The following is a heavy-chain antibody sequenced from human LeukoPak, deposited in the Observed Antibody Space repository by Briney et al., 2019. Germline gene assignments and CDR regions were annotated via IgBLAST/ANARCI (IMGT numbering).Heavy chain of an antibody. J-gene: IGHJ4*02. CDR3: ARVPRTFQLDY. CDR1: GGSFSGYY. CDR2: INHSGST. Sequence: PSETLSLTCAVYGGSFSGYYWSWIRQPPGKGLEWIGEINHSGSTNYNPSLKSRVTISVDTSKNQFSLKLSSVTAADTAVYYCARVPRTFQLDYWGQGTLVTVSS. V-gene: IGHV4-34*01. D-gene: IGHD1-14*01.